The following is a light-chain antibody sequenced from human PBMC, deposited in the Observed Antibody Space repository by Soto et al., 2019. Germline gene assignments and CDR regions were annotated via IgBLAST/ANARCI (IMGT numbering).Light chain of an antibody. CDR1: SSDVGAYNY. J-gene: IGLJ1*01. V-gene: IGLV2-11*01. CDR3: CSYAGGPYV. CDR2: DVS. Sequence: QAVVTQPRSVSGSPGQSVTISCTGTSSDVGAYNYVSWYRQHPGKAPKFMIYDVSRRPSGVPDRFSGSKSGNTASLTISGLQAEDEADYYCCSYAGGPYVFGTGTKLTVL.